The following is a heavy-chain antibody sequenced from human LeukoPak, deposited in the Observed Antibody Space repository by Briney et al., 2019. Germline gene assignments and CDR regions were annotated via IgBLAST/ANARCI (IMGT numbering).Heavy chain of an antibody. Sequence: PSQTLSLTCTVSGGSISSGGYYWSWIRQPAGKGLEWIGRIYTSGSTNYNPSLKSRVTISVDTSKNQFSLKLSSVTAADTAVYYCARDRVVVVPAAKGGIDYWGQGTLVTVSS. CDR1: GGSISSGGYY. J-gene: IGHJ4*02. V-gene: IGHV4-61*02. D-gene: IGHD2-2*01. CDR2: IYTSGST. CDR3: ARDRVVVVPAAKGGIDY.